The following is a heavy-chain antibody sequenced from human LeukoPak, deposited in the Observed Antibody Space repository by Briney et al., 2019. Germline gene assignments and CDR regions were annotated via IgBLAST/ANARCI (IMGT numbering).Heavy chain of an antibody. CDR2: ISGTGAHT. Sequence: NPGGSLRLSCAASGFTFSNSAMYWVRQAPGKGLEWVSSISGTGAHTYHADSVKGRFTISRDNSKNTLYLQMNSLRAEDTAVYYCAKGYDYVWGSYRYNFDYWGQGTLVTVSS. CDR1: GFTFSNSA. V-gene: IGHV3-23*01. J-gene: IGHJ4*02. CDR3: AKGYDYVWGSYRYNFDY. D-gene: IGHD3-16*02.